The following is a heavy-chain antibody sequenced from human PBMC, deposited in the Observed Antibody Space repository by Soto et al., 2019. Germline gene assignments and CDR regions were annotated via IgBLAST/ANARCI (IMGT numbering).Heavy chain of an antibody. Sequence: EVQVLESGGGLVQLGGSLRLSCAASGFTFSMYAMTWVRQAPGKGLEWVSGISGSGGSTYYADSVKGRFTISRDSSKNTLYLQMNSLRAEDTAVYYCASHYWRGNYYYYGMDVWGQGTTVTVSS. V-gene: IGHV3-23*01. J-gene: IGHJ6*02. CDR3: ASHYWRGNYYYYGMDV. CDR2: ISGSGGST. D-gene: IGHD2-8*02. CDR1: GFTFSMYA.